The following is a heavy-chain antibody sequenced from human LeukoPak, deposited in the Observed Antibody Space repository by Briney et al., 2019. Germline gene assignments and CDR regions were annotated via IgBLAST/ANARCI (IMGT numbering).Heavy chain of an antibody. CDR2: TRDKANSYTT. CDR1: GLTFSDHY. J-gene: IGHJ1*01. CDR3: ASFGQQRANIVGAPEYFQH. Sequence: GGSLRLSCAASGLTFSDHYMDWVRQAPGKGLEWVGRTRDKANSYTTEYAASVKGRFTISRDESKNSVYLQMNSLRAEDTAVYYCASFGQQRANIVGAPEYFQHWGQGTLVTVSS. D-gene: IGHD1-26*01. V-gene: IGHV3-72*01.